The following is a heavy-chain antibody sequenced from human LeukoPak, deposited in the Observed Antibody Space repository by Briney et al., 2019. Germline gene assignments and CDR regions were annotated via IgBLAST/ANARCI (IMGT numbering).Heavy chain of an antibody. CDR1: GFAFSSYG. D-gene: IGHD1-7*01. Sequence: GGSLRLSCAASGFAFSSYGIHWVRQAPGKGLDWVGVVSYDGSNKYYADSVKGRFIISRDNSKNTLCLQMNGLRVEDTAVYYCAKEHVLKGTADFWGQGTLVTVSS. V-gene: IGHV3-30*18. J-gene: IGHJ4*02. CDR2: VSYDGSNK. CDR3: AKEHVLKGTADF.